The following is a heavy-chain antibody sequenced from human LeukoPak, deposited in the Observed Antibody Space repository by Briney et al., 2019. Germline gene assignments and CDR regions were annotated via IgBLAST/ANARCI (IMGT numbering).Heavy chain of an antibody. Sequence: ASVKVSCKASGYTFSNYGISWVRQAPGQGLEWMGWISAYNGDTHYVQILQGRVTMTTDTSTSTAYMELRSLRSDDTAVYYCARDRLAYSGYQDAFHIWGQGTMVTVSS. D-gene: IGHD5-12*01. CDR2: ISAYNGDT. CDR3: ARDRLAYSGYQDAFHI. V-gene: IGHV1-18*01. J-gene: IGHJ3*02. CDR1: GYTFSNYG.